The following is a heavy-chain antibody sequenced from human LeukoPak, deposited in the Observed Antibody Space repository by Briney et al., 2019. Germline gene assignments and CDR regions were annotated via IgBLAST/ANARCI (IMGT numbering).Heavy chain of an antibody. CDR1: GFTFSSYA. J-gene: IGHJ6*03. D-gene: IGHD1-1*01. CDR3: ARGESCTTGGYYYLDV. Sequence: GRSLRLSCAASGFTFSSYAMHWVRQAPGKGLEWVAVISYDGSNKYYADSVKGRFTISRDNSKNTLYLQMNSLRAEDTAVYYCARGESCTTGGYYYLDVWGKGTTVTVSS. CDR2: ISYDGSNK. V-gene: IGHV3-30*04.